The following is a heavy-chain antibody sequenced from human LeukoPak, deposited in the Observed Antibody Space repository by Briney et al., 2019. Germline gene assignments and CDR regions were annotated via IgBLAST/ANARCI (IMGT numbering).Heavy chain of an antibody. CDR2: ISSSGST. CDR1: GDSISSGDYY. V-gene: IGHV4-61*02. Sequence: SETLALTCTVSGDSISSGDYYWSWIRQPAGKGLEWIGRISSSGSTNYNPSLKSRVTISVDTSKNQFSLKLSSVTAADTAVYFCARGPYSYDSSGAFDIWGQGTMVTVSS. CDR3: ARGPYSYDSSGAFDI. D-gene: IGHD3-22*01. J-gene: IGHJ3*02.